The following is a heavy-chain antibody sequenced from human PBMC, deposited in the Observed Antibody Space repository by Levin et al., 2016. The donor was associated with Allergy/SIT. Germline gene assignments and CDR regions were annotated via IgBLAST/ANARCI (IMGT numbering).Heavy chain of an antibody. CDR3: ARVHGGDSFYYYGMDV. D-gene: IGHD4-23*01. J-gene: IGHJ6*02. Sequence: WIRQPPGKGLEWVSVIYSGGSTYYADSVKGRFTISRDNSKNTLYLQMNSLRAEDTAVFYCARVHGGDSFYYYGMDVWGQGTTVTVSS. CDR2: IYSGGST. V-gene: IGHV3-66*01.